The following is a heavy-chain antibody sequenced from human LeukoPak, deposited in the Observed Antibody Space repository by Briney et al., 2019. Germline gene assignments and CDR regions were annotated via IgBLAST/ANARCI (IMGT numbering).Heavy chain of an antibody. CDR3: ARDNPHSISWYSENDAFDI. Sequence: ASVKVSCKASGYTFTGYFMHWVRQAPGQGLEWMGWINPNSGGTNYAQKFQGRVTMTRDTSISTAYMELSRLRSDDTAVYYCARDNPHSISWYSENDAFDIWGQGTMVTVSS. V-gene: IGHV1-2*02. J-gene: IGHJ3*02. CDR1: GYTFTGYF. CDR2: INPNSGGT. D-gene: IGHD6-13*01.